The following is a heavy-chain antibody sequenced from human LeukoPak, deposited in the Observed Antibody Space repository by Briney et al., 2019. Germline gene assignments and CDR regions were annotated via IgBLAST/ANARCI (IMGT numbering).Heavy chain of an antibody. CDR2: IYYSGST. Sequence: PSETLSLTCTVSGGSISSYYWGWIRQPPGKGLEWIGSIYYSGSTYYNPSLKSRVTISVDTSKNQFSLKLSSVTAADTAVYYCARCITMVRGGQYYFDYWGHGNLVTVSS. D-gene: IGHD3-10*01. J-gene: IGHJ4*01. V-gene: IGHV4-39*01. CDR1: GGSISSYY. CDR3: ARCITMVRGGQYYFDY.